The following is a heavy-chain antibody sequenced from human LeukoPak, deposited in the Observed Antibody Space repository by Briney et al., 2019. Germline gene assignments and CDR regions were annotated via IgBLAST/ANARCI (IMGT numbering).Heavy chain of an antibody. V-gene: IGHV1-46*01. J-gene: IGHJ6*02. D-gene: IGHD5-18*01. CDR2: INPSGSST. Sequence: GASVTVSCKASGYTFTSYYMHWVRQAPGQGGEGMGLINPSGSSTSYAQKFQGRVTMTRDTSTSTVYMELSSLRSEDTAVYYCARASGYSYDDANYYYYYGMDVWGQGTTVTVSS. CDR3: ARASGYSYDDANYYYYYGMDV. CDR1: GYTFTSYY.